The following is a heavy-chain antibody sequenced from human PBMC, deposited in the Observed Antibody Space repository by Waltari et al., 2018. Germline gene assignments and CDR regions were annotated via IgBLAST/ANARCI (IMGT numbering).Heavy chain of an antibody. CDR1: GYTFTSYG. CDR2: ISAYNGNT. D-gene: IGHD2-15*01. CDR3: ARDFAGDIVVVVAATDAFDI. Sequence: QVQLVQSGAEVKKPGASVKVSCKASGYTFTSYGISWVRKAPGQGLEWMGWISAYNGNTNYAQKLQGRVTMTTDTSTSTAYMELRSLRSDDTAVYYCARDFAGDIVVVVAATDAFDIWGQGTMVTVSS. V-gene: IGHV1-18*01. J-gene: IGHJ3*02.